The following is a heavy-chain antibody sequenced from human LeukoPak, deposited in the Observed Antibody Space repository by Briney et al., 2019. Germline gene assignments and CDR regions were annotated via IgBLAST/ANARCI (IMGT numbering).Heavy chain of an antibody. D-gene: IGHD2-15*01. CDR2: ISSTGSTI. J-gene: IGHJ3*02. Sequence: GGSLRLSCAAFGFTFNNFGMHWVRQAPGKGLEWVSYISSTGSTIYYADSVKGRFTISRDNAKNSLYLQMNSLRAEDTAVYYCARWPHISCSGGSCYPMAFDIWGQGTMVTVSS. V-gene: IGHV3-48*04. CDR3: ARWPHISCSGGSCYPMAFDI. CDR1: GFTFNNFG.